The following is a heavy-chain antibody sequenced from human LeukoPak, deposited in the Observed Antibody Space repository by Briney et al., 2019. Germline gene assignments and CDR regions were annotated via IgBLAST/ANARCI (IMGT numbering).Heavy chain of an antibody. J-gene: IGHJ4*02. CDR2: TRNKANSYST. CDR3: ARLNRIGGTYFFDY. V-gene: IGHV3-72*01. D-gene: IGHD1-26*01. CDR1: GFTFSDHY. Sequence: GGSLRLSCAASGFTFSDHYMDWVRQAPGKGLEWVGRTRNKANSYSTAYAASVRDRFTTSRDVSENSLYLQMSSLKTKDTAVYYCARLNRIGGTYFFDYWGQGTLVTVSS.